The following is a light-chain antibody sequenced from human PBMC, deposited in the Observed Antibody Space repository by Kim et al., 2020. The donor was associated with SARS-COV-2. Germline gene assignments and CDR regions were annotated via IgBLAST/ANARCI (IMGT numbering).Light chain of an antibody. CDR3: QQYDDSKT. Sequence: LSPGERATLPCRASQSVSSNYLAWYQQKPGQAPKLLIYDTSNRATGIPDRFSGSGAGTDFTLTISRVEPEDFAVYYCQQYDDSKTFGQGTKVDIK. CDR2: DTS. CDR1: QSVSSNY. V-gene: IGKV3-20*01. J-gene: IGKJ1*01.